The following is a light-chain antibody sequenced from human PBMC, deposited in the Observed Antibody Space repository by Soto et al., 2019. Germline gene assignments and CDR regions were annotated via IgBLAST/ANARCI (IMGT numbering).Light chain of an antibody. CDR2: GAS. CDR3: QQYASSPWT. CDR1: QSVSSNF. V-gene: IGKV3-20*01. Sequence: EIVLTQSPGTLSLSPGERATLSCRASQSVSSNFLAWFQHKPGQAPRLLIYGASSRATGIPVRFSGSGSGTDFTLTISRLEPEDFAVYYCQQYASSPWTFGRGTKVEIK. J-gene: IGKJ1*01.